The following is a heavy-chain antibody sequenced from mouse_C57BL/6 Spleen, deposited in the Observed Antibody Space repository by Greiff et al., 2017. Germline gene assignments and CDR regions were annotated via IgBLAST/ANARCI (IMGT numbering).Heavy chain of an antibody. D-gene: IGHD1-1*01. CDR1: GYTFTDYE. CDR3: TRDYGIYAMDY. V-gene: IGHV1-15*01. CDR2: IDPETGGT. J-gene: IGHJ4*01. Sequence: QVQLQQSGAELVGPGASVTLSCKASGYTFTDYEMHWVKQTPVHGLEWIGAIDPETGGTAYNQKFKGKAILTADKSSSTAYMELRSLTSEDSAVYYCTRDYGIYAMDYWGQGTSVTVSS.